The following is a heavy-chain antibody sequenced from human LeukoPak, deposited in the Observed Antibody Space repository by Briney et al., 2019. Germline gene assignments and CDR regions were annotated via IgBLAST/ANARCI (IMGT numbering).Heavy chain of an antibody. V-gene: IGHV4-34*01. CDR2: INHSGST. CDR1: GGSFSGYY. CDR3: ARGTRVLDI. Sequence: PSETLSLTCAVYGGSFSGYYWSWIHQPPGKGLEWIGEINHSGSTNYNPSLKSRVTISVDTSKNQFSLKLSSVTAADTAVYYCARGTRVLDIWGQGTMVTVSS. J-gene: IGHJ3*02.